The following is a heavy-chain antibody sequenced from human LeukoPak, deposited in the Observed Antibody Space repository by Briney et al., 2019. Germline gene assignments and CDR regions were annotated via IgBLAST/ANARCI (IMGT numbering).Heavy chain of an antibody. CDR2: ISTYNGNT. D-gene: IGHD2-21*01. CDR1: GYMFISYG. J-gene: IGHJ5*02. V-gene: IGHV1-18*01. Sequence: ASVKVSCKASGYMFISYGINWVRQAPGQGREWMGWISTYNGNTNYAQNFQGRVTLTTDTSTSTAYMELRSLTSDDTAVYYCARDLGGNFVVTWFDPWGQGPLVTVSS. CDR3: ARDLGGNFVVTWFDP.